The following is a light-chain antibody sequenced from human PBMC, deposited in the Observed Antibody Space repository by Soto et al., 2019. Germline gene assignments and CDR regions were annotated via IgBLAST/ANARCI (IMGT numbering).Light chain of an antibody. J-gene: IGKJ1*01. Sequence: ETGLTQSPGTLSVSPGERAILFCRASQSVGNNYLAWYQHKPGQAPRLLIYGASNRATGIPDRFSGSGSGTDFTLIISRLEPEEFAVYYCQEYGSSLRAFGQGTKVEI. V-gene: IGKV3-20*01. CDR1: QSVGNNY. CDR3: QEYGSSLRA. CDR2: GAS.